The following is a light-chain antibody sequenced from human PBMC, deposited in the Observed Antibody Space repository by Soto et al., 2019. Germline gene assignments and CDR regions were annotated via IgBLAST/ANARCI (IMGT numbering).Light chain of an antibody. CDR2: GAS. Sequence: EIVLTQSPGTLSLSPGERATLSCRASQSVRSNYLAWYQQKPGQTPILLVYGASSRASGIPDRFSGNGSGTDCTPTISRLEAEDCAVFLWQKYGGSYWRVGQGNKVEIK. CDR3: QKYGGSYWR. J-gene: IGKJ1*01. V-gene: IGKV3-20*01. CDR1: QSVRSNY.